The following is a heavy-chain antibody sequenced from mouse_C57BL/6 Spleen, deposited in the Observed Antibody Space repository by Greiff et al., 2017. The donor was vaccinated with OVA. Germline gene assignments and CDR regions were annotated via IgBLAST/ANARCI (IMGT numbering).Heavy chain of an antibody. V-gene: IGHV14-2*01. CDR1: GFNIKDYY. CDR3: AVLYYGSSPECAY. CDR2: IDPEDGET. D-gene: IGHD1-1*01. J-gene: IGHJ3*01. Sequence: VQLQQSGAELVKPGASVKLSCTASGFNIKDYYMHWVKQRTEQGLEWIRRIDPEDGETKYAPKFQGKATITADTSSNTAYLQLSSLTSEDTAVYYCAVLYYGSSPECAYWGQGTLVTVSA.